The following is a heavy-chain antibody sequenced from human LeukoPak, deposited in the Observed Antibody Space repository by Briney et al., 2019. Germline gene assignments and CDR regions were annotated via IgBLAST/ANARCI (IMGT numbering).Heavy chain of an antibody. V-gene: IGHV3-7*01. CDR2: IKQDGSEK. D-gene: IGHD3-10*01. CDR1: GFTFSSYW. CDR3: ASGLGRAIYYGSGRADY. Sequence: PGGSLRLSCAASGFTFSSYWMRWVRQAPGKGREWVANIKQDGSEKYYVDSVKGRFTISRDNPKNSLYLQMNNLRAEDTAVYYCASGLGRAIYYGSGRADYWGQGTLVTVSS. J-gene: IGHJ4*02.